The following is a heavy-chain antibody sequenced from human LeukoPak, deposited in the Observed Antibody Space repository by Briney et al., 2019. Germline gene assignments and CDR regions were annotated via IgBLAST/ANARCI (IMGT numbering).Heavy chain of an antibody. V-gene: IGHV4-30-2*01. CDR3: GRENDGPGEPNWYFDL. J-gene: IGHJ2*01. CDR2: IYHSGST. Sequence: PWETLSLTCAVSGVSISSGGYSWICIRQPPGKGLEWTGYIYHSGSTYYNPALKSRVTISVDRSKNQSSLKLSSVTAADMAVYYCGRENDGPGEPNWYFDLWGRGTLVTVSS. D-gene: IGHD1-1*01. CDR1: GVSISSGGYS.